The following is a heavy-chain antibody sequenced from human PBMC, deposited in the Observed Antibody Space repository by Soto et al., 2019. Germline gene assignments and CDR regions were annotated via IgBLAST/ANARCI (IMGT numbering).Heavy chain of an antibody. D-gene: IGHD3-3*01. V-gene: IGHV1-69*13. J-gene: IGHJ6*02. CDR2: IIPMFGSA. Sequence: GASVKVSCKASGGTFSSFAFSWVRQAPGQGLEWMGGIIPMFGSANYAQEFLGRVTFTADDSTSTAYMEISGLTFEDTAFYYCAVSLDGVVLHSFYRMDVWGPGTSVTVSS. CDR1: GGTFSSFA. CDR3: AVSLDGVVLHSFYRMDV.